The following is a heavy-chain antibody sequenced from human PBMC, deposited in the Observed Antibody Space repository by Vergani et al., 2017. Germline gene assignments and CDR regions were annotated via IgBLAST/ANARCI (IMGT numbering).Heavy chain of an antibody. CDR3: AXDHFGGILTGYYKGMDY. CDR2: ISSSSSTI. CDR1: GFTFSSYS. D-gene: IGHD3-9*01. V-gene: IGHV3-48*04. J-gene: IGHJ4*02. Sequence: EVQLVESGGGLVQPGGSLRLSCAASGFTFSSYSMNWVRQAPGKGLEWVSYISSSSSTIYYADSVKGRFTISRDNAKNSLYLQMNSLRAEDTAVYYCAXDHFGGILTGYYKGMDYWGQGTLVTVSS.